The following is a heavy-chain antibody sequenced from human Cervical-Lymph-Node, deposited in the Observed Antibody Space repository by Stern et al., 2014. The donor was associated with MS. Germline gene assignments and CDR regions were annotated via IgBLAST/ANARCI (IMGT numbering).Heavy chain of an antibody. V-gene: IGHV3-11*01. D-gene: IGHD2-21*01. CDR2: ISGGGTFV. J-gene: IGHJ4*02. CDR1: GFSFSDHY. CDR3: SREPRLTDY. Sequence: VKLVESGGGLVTPGGSLRLSWVASGFSFSDHYMSWIRQAPGKGLECISYISGGGTFVNYADSGKGRFTISRDNAKDSLYLQMDSLRAEDTAVYYCSREPRLTDYWGQGTLVSVSS.